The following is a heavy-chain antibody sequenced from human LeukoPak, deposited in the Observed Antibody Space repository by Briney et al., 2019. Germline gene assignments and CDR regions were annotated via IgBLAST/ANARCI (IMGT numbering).Heavy chain of an antibody. V-gene: IGHV1-69*13. CDR3: ARGVGATTQSFDY. D-gene: IGHD1-26*01. Sequence: SVKVSCKASGGTFSSYAISWVRQAPGQGLEWMGGIIPIFGTANYVQKFQGRVTITADESTSTAYMELSSLRSEDTAVYYCARGVGATTQSFDYWGQGTLVTVSS. CDR1: GGTFSSYA. CDR2: IIPIFGTA. J-gene: IGHJ4*02.